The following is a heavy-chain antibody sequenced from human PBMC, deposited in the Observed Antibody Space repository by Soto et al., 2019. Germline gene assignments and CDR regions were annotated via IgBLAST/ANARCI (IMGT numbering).Heavy chain of an antibody. Sequence: SETVSLTCTVSGGSISTYYWSWIRQPAGKGLEWIGRIYTSGSSNYKPSLKSRVTMSVDTSKNQFSLKLSSVTAADTAVYYCARVGKLELQGGAFDIWGQGTMVTVSS. CDR3: ARVGKLELQGGAFDI. J-gene: IGHJ3*02. V-gene: IGHV4-4*07. CDR1: GGSISTYY. D-gene: IGHD1-7*01. CDR2: IYTSGSS.